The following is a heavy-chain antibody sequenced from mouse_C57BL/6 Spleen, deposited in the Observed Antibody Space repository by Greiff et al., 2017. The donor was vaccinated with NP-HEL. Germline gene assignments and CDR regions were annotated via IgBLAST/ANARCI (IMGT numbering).Heavy chain of an antibody. V-gene: IGHV1-55*01. J-gene: IGHJ2*01. CDR3: GNWDSKGDYFDY. CDR1: GYTFTSYW. Sequence: VQLQQPGAELVKPGASVKMSCKASGYTFTSYWITWVKQRPGQGLEWIGDIYPGSGSTNYNEKFKSKATLTVDTSSSTAYMRLSSLTSEDSAVYYCGNWDSKGDYFDYWGQGTTLTVSS. D-gene: IGHD4-1*01. CDR2: IYPGSGST.